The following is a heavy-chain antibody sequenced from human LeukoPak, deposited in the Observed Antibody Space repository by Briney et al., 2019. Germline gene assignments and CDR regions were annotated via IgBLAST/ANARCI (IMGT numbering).Heavy chain of an antibody. V-gene: IGHV3-7*01. CDR1: GFTFSSYW. J-gene: IGHJ4*02. CDR3: ARDITSVGATTPYFDY. Sequence: GGSLRLSCAASGFTFSSYWMSWVRQAPGKGLEWVVNIKQDGSEKYYVDSVKGRFAISRDNAKNSLYLQMNSLRAEDTAVYYCARDITSVGATTPYFDYWGQGTLVTVSS. D-gene: IGHD1-26*01. CDR2: IKQDGSEK.